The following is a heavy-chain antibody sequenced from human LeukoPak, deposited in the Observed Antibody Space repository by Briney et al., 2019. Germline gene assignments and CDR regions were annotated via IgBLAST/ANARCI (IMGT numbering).Heavy chain of an antibody. CDR1: VFTFSTSG. CDR2: LQYDGTEK. J-gene: IGHJ4*02. V-gene: IGHV3-33*05. D-gene: IGHD6-13*01. Sequence: GRSLRLSCTPSVFTFSTSGMHWVRQAPAKRLQWVGFLQYDGTEKYYADSVKGRFTISRDNSKNTMYLQTDSLRAEDTAVYYCARESSSIAIGTLDFWGQGTLVTVSS. CDR3: ARESSSIAIGTLDF.